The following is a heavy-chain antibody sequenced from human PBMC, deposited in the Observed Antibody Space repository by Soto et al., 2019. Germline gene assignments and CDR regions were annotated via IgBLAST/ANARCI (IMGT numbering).Heavy chain of an antibody. D-gene: IGHD6-19*01. CDR1: GGSISSGGYY. Sequence: QVQLQESGPGLVKPSQTLSLTCTVSGGSISSGGYYWSWIRQHPGKGLEWIGYIYYSGSTYYNPSLKSRITISVNTSKNQFSLKLSSVNAADTAEYYCAREVGRLVGTSNWFDTWGQGTLVTVSS. V-gene: IGHV4-31*03. J-gene: IGHJ5*02. CDR3: AREVGRLVGTSNWFDT. CDR2: IYYSGST.